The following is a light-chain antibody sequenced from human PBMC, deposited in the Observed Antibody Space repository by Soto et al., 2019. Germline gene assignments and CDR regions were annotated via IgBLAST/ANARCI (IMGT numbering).Light chain of an antibody. CDR1: QGINTW. CDR3: QQSDTLPIT. CDR2: SAS. Sequence: DIQMTQSPSSVSAFVGDRVTITCRASQGINTWLAWYQQKPGKAPKLLMYSASILHTGVSSRFTGGGSGTEFTLTINSLQPEDFATYYCQQSDTLPITFGGGTKADIK. V-gene: IGKV1-12*01. J-gene: IGKJ4*01.